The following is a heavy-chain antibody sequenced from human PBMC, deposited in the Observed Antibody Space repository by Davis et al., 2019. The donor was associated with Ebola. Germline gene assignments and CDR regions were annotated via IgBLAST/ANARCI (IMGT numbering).Heavy chain of an antibody. CDR3: NTGNDDY. V-gene: IGHV3-30*04. D-gene: IGHD2-8*01. CDR1: GFTFSSYA. Sequence: GGSLRLSCAASGFTFSSYAMHWVRQAPGKGLEWVAVISYDGSNKYYADSVKGRFTISRDNSKNTLYLQMNSLRAEDTAVYYCNTGNDDYWGQGTLVTVSS. CDR2: ISYDGSNK. J-gene: IGHJ4*02.